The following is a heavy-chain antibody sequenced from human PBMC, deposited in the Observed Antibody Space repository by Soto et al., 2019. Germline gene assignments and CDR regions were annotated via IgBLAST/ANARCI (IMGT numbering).Heavy chain of an antibody. Sequence: PGGSLRLSCAASGFSFSSFGMHWVRQAPGKGLEWVAVIRRDGKNQYYADSVKGRFTISRDNSKNTLYLQMNSLRAEDTAVYYCAKVGRVGIDAFDIWGQGTMVTVSS. J-gene: IGHJ3*02. CDR1: GFSFSSFG. V-gene: IGHV3-30*02. CDR3: AKVGRVGIDAFDI. CDR2: IRRDGKNQ. D-gene: IGHD2-21*01.